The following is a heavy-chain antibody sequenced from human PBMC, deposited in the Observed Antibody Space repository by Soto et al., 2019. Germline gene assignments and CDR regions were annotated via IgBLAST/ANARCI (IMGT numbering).Heavy chain of an antibody. CDR1: GFTFSSYA. CDR2: ISGSGGST. V-gene: IGHV3-23*01. D-gene: IGHD3-3*01. J-gene: IGHJ5*02. CDR3: AKAGIMIFGEVIPNWFDP. Sequence: PGGSLRLSCAASGFTFSSYAMSWVRQAPGKGLEWVSAISGSGGSTYYADSVKGRFTISRDNSKNTLYLQMNSLRAEDTAVYYCAKAGIMIFGEVIPNWFDPWGQGTLVTVSS.